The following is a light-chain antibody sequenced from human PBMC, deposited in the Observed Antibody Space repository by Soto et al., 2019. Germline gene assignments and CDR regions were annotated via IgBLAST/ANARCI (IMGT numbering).Light chain of an antibody. CDR3: SSYAGSNTVL. J-gene: IGLJ2*01. CDR1: SSDVGGYNY. V-gene: IGLV2-8*01. CDR2: EVS. Sequence: QSVLTQPPSASGSPGQSVTISCTGTSSDVGGYNYVSWYQQHPGKAPKLVIYEVSKRPSGVPDRFSGSKSGNTASLTVSGLQADDEADYYCSSYAGSNTVLFGGGTKLTVL.